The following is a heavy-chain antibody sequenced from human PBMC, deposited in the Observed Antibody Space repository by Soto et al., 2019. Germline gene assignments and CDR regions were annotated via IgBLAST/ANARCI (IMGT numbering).Heavy chain of an antibody. Sequence: GGSLRLSCAASGFTFSSYSMNWVRQAPGKGLEWVSYISSSSSTIYYADSVKGRFTISRDNAKNSLYLQMNSLRDEDTAVYYCARDTLEDSCSWGRVGPYVRRTVKFKFEYFQHWGQGTLVTVSS. V-gene: IGHV3-48*02. CDR1: GFTFSSYS. D-gene: IGHD6-13*01. CDR3: ARDTLEDSCSWGRVGPYVRRTVKFKFEYFQH. CDR2: ISSSSSTI. J-gene: IGHJ1*01.